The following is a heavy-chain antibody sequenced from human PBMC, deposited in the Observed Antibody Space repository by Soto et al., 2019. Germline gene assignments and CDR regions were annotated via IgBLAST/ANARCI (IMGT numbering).Heavy chain of an antibody. J-gene: IGHJ6*02. CDR3: ARRHSSSSGRRLYGMDV. Sequence: GGSLRLSCAASGFTFSSYWMHWVRQAPGKGLVWVSRINSDGSSTSYADSVKGRFTISRDNAKNTLYLQMNSLRAEDTAVYYCARRHSSSSGRRLYGMDVWGQGTTVTVSS. CDR2: INSDGSST. D-gene: IGHD6-6*01. V-gene: IGHV3-74*01. CDR1: GFTFSSYW.